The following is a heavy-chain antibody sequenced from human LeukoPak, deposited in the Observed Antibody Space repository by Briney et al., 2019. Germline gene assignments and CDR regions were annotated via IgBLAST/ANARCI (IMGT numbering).Heavy chain of an antibody. Sequence: PGGSLRLSCAASGFTFSSYAMSWVRQAPGKGLEWVSAISGSGGSTYYANSVEGRFTISRDNSKNTLYLQMNSLRAEDTAVYYCAKDRENAAYYDFWSGYPYDYWGQGTLVTVSS. CDR2: ISGSGGST. V-gene: IGHV3-23*01. CDR3: AKDRENAAYYDFWSGYPYDY. J-gene: IGHJ4*02. D-gene: IGHD3-3*01. CDR1: GFTFSSYA.